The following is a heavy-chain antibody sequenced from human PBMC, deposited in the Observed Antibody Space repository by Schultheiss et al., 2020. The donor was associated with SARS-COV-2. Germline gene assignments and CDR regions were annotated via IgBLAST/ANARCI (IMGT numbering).Heavy chain of an antibody. CDR1: GFTFSSYW. CDR2: ISYDGSNK. J-gene: IGHJ4*02. CDR3: ARGLRGVVVVPAARIPLDY. Sequence: GGSLRLSCAASGFTFSSYWMSWVRQAPGKGLEWVAVISYDGSNKYYADSVKGRFTISRDNSKNTLYLQMNSLRAEDTAVYYCARGLRGVVVVPAARIPLDYWGQGTLVTVSS. V-gene: IGHV3-30*03. D-gene: IGHD2-2*01.